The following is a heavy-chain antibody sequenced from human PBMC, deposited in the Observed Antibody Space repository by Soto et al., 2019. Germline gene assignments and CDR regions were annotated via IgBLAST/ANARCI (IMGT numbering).Heavy chain of an antibody. CDR1: GFTSGLTFSSYS. Sequence: SLRLSCTASGFTSGLTFSSYSMNWVRQAPGKGLEWVSSMDNTDTYIRYADSVKGRFTISRDNAKDSLYLQMNSLRTEDTAVYYCSRDRGLGSYFYGMDVWGSGTTVTVSS. CDR2: MDNTDTYI. J-gene: IGHJ6*04. D-gene: IGHD3-10*01. CDR3: SRDRGLGSYFYGMDV. V-gene: IGHV3-21*01.